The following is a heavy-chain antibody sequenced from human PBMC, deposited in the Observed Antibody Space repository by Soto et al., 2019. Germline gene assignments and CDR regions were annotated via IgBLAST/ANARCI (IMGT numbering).Heavy chain of an antibody. V-gene: IGHV1-2*02. Sequence: ASVKVSCKASGYTFTGYYMHWVRQAPGQGLEWMGWINPNSGGTNYAQKFQGRFTISRDNAKNSLYLQMNSLRDEDTAVYYCARVRLTVTTMQYGMDVWGQGTTVTVSS. CDR3: ARVRLTVTTMQYGMDV. J-gene: IGHJ6*02. D-gene: IGHD4-4*01. CDR1: GYTFTGYY. CDR2: INPNSGGT.